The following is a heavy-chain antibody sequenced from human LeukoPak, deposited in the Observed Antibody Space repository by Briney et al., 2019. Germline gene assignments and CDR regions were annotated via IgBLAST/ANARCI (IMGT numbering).Heavy chain of an antibody. J-gene: IGHJ4*02. CDR3: ARAGLGYCSSTSCYYFDY. D-gene: IGHD2-2*01. Sequence: SETLSLTCTVSGGSISSYYWSWIRQPPGKGLEWIGYIYYSGSTNYNPSLKSRVTISVDTSKNQFSLKLSSVTAADTAVYYCARAGLGYCSSTSCYYFDYWGQGTPVTVSS. V-gene: IGHV4-59*01. CDR1: GGSISSYY. CDR2: IYYSGST.